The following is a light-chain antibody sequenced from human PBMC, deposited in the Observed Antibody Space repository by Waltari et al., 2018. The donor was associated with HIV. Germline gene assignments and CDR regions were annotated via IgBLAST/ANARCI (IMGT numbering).Light chain of an antibody. CDR2: KAS. CDR1: QSIDSW. Sequence: DIQMIQSPSTLSESLGDTIAITCWASQSIDSWLAWYQQKPGKALKLLIYKASNLESGVPPSFSGSGSGTEFTLTITSLLPDDFATYYCQQYKSYSPSSFGQGTRLEIK. V-gene: IGKV1-5*03. CDR3: QQYKSYSPSS. J-gene: IGKJ2*01.